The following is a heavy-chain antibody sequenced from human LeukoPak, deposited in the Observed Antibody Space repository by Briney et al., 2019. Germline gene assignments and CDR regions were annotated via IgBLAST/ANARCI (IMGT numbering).Heavy chain of an antibody. CDR3: ARDSSSYNWFDP. V-gene: IGHV4-59*10. CDR1: GGSFSGYY. CDR2: IYTSGST. J-gene: IGHJ5*02. Sequence: SETLSLTCAVYGGSFSGYYWSWIRQPPGKGLEWIGRIYTSGSTSYSPSLKSRVTMSVDTSKNQISLKLTSVTAADTAVYYCARDSSSYNWFDPWGQGTLVTVSS. D-gene: IGHD6-13*01.